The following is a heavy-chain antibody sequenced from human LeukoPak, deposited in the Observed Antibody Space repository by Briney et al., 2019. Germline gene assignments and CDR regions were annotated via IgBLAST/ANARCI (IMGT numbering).Heavy chain of an antibody. CDR3: AKDLGDEGGSGFPGY. D-gene: IGHD3-10*01. Sequence: PGGSLRLSCAASGFTFSTFAMSWVRQAPGKGLEWVSAISGSGGDTYYAEFGKGRFIISRDNSKNMLYLQMNSLSAVDTAIYYCAKDLGDEGGSGFPGYWGQGTLVTVSS. V-gene: IGHV3-23*01. J-gene: IGHJ4*02. CDR2: ISGSGGDT. CDR1: GFTFSTFA.